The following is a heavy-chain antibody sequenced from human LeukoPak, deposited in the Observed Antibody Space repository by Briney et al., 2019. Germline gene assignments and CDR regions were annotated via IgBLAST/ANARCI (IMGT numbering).Heavy chain of an antibody. Sequence: PGGSLRLSCAASGFTFSGYWMSWVRQAPGKGLEWVANIKQDGSEKYYVDSVKGRFTISRDNAKNSLYLQMNSLRAEDTAAYYCARDKSSSWYYYYYMDVWGKGTTVTVSS. V-gene: IGHV3-7*01. CDR1: GFTFSGYW. CDR3: ARDKSSSWYYYYYMDV. CDR2: IKQDGSEK. D-gene: IGHD6-13*01. J-gene: IGHJ6*03.